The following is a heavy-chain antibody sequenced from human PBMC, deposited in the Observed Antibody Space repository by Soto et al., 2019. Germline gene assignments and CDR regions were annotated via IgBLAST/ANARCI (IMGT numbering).Heavy chain of an antibody. V-gene: IGHV3-33*01. D-gene: IGHD3-16*01. CDR3: AGEGDVNTGFGKDY. J-gene: IGHJ4*02. CDR1: GFTFSSYG. CDR2: IWHDGGNK. Sequence: QVQLVESGGGVVQPGRSLRLSCAASGFTFSSYGMHWVRQAPGKGLEWVAFIWHDGGNKFYAESVKGRFTISRDNSKNTLYLQMTSWSAEDTAIYYCAGEGDVNTGFGKDYWGQGTLVTVSS.